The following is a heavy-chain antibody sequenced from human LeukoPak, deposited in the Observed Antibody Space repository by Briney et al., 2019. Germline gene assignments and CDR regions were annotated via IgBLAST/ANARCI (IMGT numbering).Heavy chain of an antibody. CDR2: IYYSGST. V-gene: IGHV4-59*12. CDR1: GGSISSYY. J-gene: IGHJ3*02. D-gene: IGHD3-22*01. CDR3: ARARAYYSDSSGSHDAFDI. Sequence: PSETLSLTCTVSGGSISSYYWSWIRQPPGKGLEWIGYIYYSGSTNYNPSLKSRVTISVDTSKKQFSLRLSSVTAADTAVYYCARARAYYSDSSGSHDAFDIWGQGTMVTVSS.